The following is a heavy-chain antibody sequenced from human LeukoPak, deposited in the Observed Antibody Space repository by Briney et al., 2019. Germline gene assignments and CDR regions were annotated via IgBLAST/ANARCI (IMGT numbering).Heavy chain of an antibody. J-gene: IGHJ3*02. CDR1: GYTFTSYG. D-gene: IGHD3-9*01. CDR3: ARERELRYFDWLSGDAFDI. CDR2: ISAYNGNT. V-gene: IGHV1-18*01. Sequence: ASVKVSCKASGYTFTSYGISWVRQAPGQGLEWMGWISAYNGNTNYAQKLQGRVTMTTDTSTSTAYMEMRSLRSDDTAVYYCARERELRYFDWLSGDAFDIWGQGTMVTVSS.